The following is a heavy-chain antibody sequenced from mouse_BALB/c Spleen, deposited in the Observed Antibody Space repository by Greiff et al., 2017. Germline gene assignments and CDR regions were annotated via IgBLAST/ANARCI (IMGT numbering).Heavy chain of an antibody. J-gene: IGHJ4*01. V-gene: IGHV1-77*01. CDR1: GYTFTDYY. D-gene: IGHD1-1*02. Sequence: QVQLQQSGAELARPGASVKLSCKASGYTFTDYYINWVKQRTGQGLEWIGEIYPGSGNTYYNEKFKGKATLTADKSSSTAYMQLSSLTSEDSAVYFCARRRGYGGYAMDYWGQGTSVTVSS. CDR3: ARRRGYGGYAMDY. CDR2: IYPGSGNT.